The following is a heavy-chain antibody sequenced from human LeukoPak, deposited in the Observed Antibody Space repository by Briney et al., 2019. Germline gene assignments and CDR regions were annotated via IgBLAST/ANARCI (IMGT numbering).Heavy chain of an antibody. CDR1: GFIVSNNY. V-gene: IGHV3-66*01. CDR2: IYASGIT. D-gene: IGHD6-6*01. CDR3: ARGHGGSSSHRYSDY. J-gene: IGHJ4*02. Sequence: GGSLRLSCVASGFIVSNNYMSWVRQAPGKGLEWVSFIYASGITYYADSVKGRFTISRDNSKSTLYFQMNSLRAEDTAVYYCARGHGGSSSHRYSDYWGQGTQVTVSS.